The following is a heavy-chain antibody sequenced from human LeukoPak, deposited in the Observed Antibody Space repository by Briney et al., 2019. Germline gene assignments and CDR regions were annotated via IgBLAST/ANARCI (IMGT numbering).Heavy chain of an antibody. CDR3: ARDCVVSRSTSCYEAFDY. CDR1: GGSFSGYY. CDR2: INHSGGT. V-gene: IGHV4-34*01. Sequence: PSETLSLTCAVYGGSFSGYYWSWIRQPPGKGLEWIGEINHSGGTNYNPSLKSRVTISRDNAKNSLYLQMNSLRAEDTAVYYCARDCVVSRSTSCYEAFDYWGQGTLVTVSS. D-gene: IGHD2-2*01. J-gene: IGHJ4*02.